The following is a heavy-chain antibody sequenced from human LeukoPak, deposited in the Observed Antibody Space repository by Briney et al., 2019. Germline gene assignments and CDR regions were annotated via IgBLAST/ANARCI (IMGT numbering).Heavy chain of an antibody. CDR3: ARSSSWYGSS. CDR2: ISGSGGSR. D-gene: IGHD6-13*01. J-gene: IGHJ4*02. V-gene: IGHV3-23*01. CDR1: GFTISSYG. Sequence: GGTLRLSCAASGFTISSYGMSWVRQAPGKGLEWVSTISGSGGSRYYPDSVKGRFTISRDNSKNTLYLQMNSLRAEDTAVYYCARSSSWYGSSWGQGTLVTVSS.